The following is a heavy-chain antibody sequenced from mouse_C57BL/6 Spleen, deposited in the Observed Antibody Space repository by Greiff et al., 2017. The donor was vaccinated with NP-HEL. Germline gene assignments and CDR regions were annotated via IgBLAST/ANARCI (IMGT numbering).Heavy chain of an antibody. J-gene: IGHJ4*01. V-gene: IGHV1-82*01. CDR2: IYPGDGDT. CDR3: ARPLFITTVVADAMDY. D-gene: IGHD1-1*01. CDR1: GYAFSSSW. Sequence: QVQLQQSGPELVKPGASVKISCKASGYAFSSSWMNWVKQRPGKGLEWIGRIYPGDGDTNYNGKFKGKATLTADKSSSTAYMQLSSLTSEDSAVYFCARPLFITTVVADAMDYWGQGTSVTVSS.